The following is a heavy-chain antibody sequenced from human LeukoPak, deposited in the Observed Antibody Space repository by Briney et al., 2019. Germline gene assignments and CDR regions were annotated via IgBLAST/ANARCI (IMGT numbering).Heavy chain of an antibody. CDR1: GGSISSGGYY. J-gene: IGHJ4*02. CDR2: IYYSGSA. CDR3: ARGRGFDY. Sequence: SQALSLTCTVSGGSISSGGYYWGWIRQHPGKGLEWIGYIYYSGSAYYNPSLKSRVTISVDTSKNQFSLKLSSVTAADTAVYYCARGRGFDYWGQGTLVTVSS. V-gene: IGHV4-31*03. D-gene: IGHD3-16*01.